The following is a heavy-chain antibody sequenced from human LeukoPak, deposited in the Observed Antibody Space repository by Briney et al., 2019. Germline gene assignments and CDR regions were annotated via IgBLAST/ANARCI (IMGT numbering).Heavy chain of an antibody. D-gene: IGHD2/OR15-2a*01. V-gene: IGHV4-4*07. CDR2: IYASGST. J-gene: IGHJ4*02. CDR1: GGSISNYY. Sequence: SETLSLTCSVSGGSISNYYWNWLRQPAGKGLEWIGRIYASGSTNFNPSLKSRVTISMDKSKNHFSLNLKSVTAADTAFYYCARDFYGDDGHHPFDYWGQGIQVTVSS. CDR3: ARDFYGDDGHHPFDY.